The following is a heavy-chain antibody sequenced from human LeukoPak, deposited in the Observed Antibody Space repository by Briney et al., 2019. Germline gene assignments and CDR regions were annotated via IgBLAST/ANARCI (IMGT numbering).Heavy chain of an antibody. J-gene: IGHJ6*03. CDR2: ITFDGKRK. V-gene: IGHV3-33*05. CDR3: AKWAGDNPINYMDV. CDR1: GFIFSDYG. D-gene: IGHD2-15*01. Sequence: PGTSLRLSCAPSGFIFSDYGMHWVRQAPGKGLEWVAGITFDGKRKDHADSVKGRFTISRDNSNDMLYFQMNSLRAEDSAVYYCAKWAGDNPINYMDVRGKGTTVIVS.